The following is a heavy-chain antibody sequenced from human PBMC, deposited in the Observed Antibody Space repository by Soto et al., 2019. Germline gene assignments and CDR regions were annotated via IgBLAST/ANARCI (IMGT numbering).Heavy chain of an antibody. J-gene: IGHJ5*02. CDR3: ARSAAARVGRWFDP. Sequence: PSETLSLTGAASGGSISSGGYSWSWIRQPPGKGLEWIGYIYHSGSTYYNPSLKSRVTISVDRSKNQFSLKLSSVTAADTAVYYCARSAAARVGRWFDPWGQGTLVTSPQ. CDR1: GGSISSGGYS. D-gene: IGHD6-13*01. V-gene: IGHV4-30-2*01. CDR2: IYHSGST.